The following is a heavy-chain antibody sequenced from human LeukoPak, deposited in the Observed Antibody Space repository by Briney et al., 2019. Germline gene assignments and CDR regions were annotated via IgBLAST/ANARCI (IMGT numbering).Heavy chain of an antibody. V-gene: IGHV3-21*01. CDR1: GFTFSSYS. CDR3: ARDTTMYYYDSSGYYGGPFDY. CDR2: ISSSSSYI. D-gene: IGHD3-22*01. Sequence: GGSLRLSCAASGFTFSSYSMNWVRQAPGKGLEWVSSISSSSSYIYYADSVKGRFTISRDNAKNSLYLQMNSLRAEDTAVYYCARDTTMYYYDSSGYYGGPFDYWGQGTLVTVSS. J-gene: IGHJ4*02.